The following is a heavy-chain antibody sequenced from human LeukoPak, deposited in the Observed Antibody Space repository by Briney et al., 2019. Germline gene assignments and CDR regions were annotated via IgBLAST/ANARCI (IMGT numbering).Heavy chain of an antibody. V-gene: IGHV3-9*01. CDR3: AKGRPPAGGVIVSLGY. J-gene: IGHJ4*02. D-gene: IGHD3-16*01. CDR1: GFTFDDYA. Sequence: GGSLRLSCAASGFTFDDYAMHWVRQAPGKGLEWVSGISWNSGSIGYADSVKGRFTISRDNAKNSLYLQMNSLRAEDTALCYCAKGRPPAGGVIVSLGYWGQGTLVTVSS. CDR2: ISWNSGSI.